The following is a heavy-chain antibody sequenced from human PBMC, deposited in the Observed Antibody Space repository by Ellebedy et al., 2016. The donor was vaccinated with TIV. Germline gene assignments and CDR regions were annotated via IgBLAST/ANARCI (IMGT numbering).Heavy chain of an antibody. J-gene: IGHJ4*02. CDR3: ARANITIVRGVEGPSWSSFYYFDY. CDR2: IIPIFGTA. D-gene: IGHD3-10*01. CDR1: GRTFSSYA. Sequence: SVTVSCXASGRTFSSYAISWVRQAPGQGLEWMGGIIPIFGTANYAQKFQGRVTITADESTSTAYMELSSLRSEDTAVYYCARANITIVRGVEGPSWSSFYYFDYWGQGTLVTVSS. V-gene: IGHV1-69*13.